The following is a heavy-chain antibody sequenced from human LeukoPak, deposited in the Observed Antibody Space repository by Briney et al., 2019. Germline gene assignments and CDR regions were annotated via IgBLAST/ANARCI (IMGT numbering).Heavy chain of an antibody. D-gene: IGHD1-26*01. CDR1: GYTFTGHY. CDR2: LNPNSGDT. J-gene: IGHJ4*02. CDR3: ARGSPLLGPTKPFDY. Sequence: ASVKVSCTASGYTFTGHYMHWVRQAPGQGIEWMGWLNPNSGDTNYAQKLQGRVTMTRDTSISTAYMEVSRLTSDDTAVYYCARGSPLLGPTKPFDYWGQGTLVTVSS. V-gene: IGHV1-2*02.